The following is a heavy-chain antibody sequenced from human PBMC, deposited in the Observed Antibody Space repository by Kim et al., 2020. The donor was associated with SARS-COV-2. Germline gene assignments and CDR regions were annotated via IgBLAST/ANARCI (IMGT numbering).Heavy chain of an antibody. CDR3: ARDAPPVDY. J-gene: IGHJ4*02. CDR1: GGSVGSGSYY. V-gene: IGHV4-61*01. CDR2: IYYSGST. Sequence: SETLSLTCTVSGGSVGSGSYYWSWIRQPPGKGLEWIGYIYYSGSTNYNPSLKSRVTISVDTSKNQFSLKLSSVTAADTAVYYCARDAPPVDYWGQGTLVT.